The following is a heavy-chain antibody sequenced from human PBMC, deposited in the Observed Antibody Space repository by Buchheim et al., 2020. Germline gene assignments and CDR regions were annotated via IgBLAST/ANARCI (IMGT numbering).Heavy chain of an antibody. CDR3: AKDRSVDTAMVSPH. V-gene: IGHV3-23*01. CDR2: ISGSGGST. D-gene: IGHD5-18*01. Sequence: EVQLLESGGGLAQPGGSLRLSCAASGFTFSSYAMSWVRQAPGKGLEWVSAISGSGGSTYYADTVKGRFTITRDTSKNTPYLQMNSLRAEDTSVYYCAKDRSVDTAMVSPHWGQGTL. CDR1: GFTFSSYA. J-gene: IGHJ4*02.